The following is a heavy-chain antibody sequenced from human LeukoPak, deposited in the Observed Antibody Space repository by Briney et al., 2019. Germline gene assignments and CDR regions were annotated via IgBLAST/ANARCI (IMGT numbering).Heavy chain of an antibody. CDR3: ARELPEQWLDYY. Sequence: SETLSLTCTVSGGSISSSSYYWGWIRQPPGKGLEWIGSIYYSGSTYYNPSLKSRVTISVDTSKNQFSLKLSSVTAADTAVYYCARELPEQWLDYYWGQGTLVTVSS. J-gene: IGHJ4*02. D-gene: IGHD6-19*01. CDR1: GGSISSSSYY. V-gene: IGHV4-39*02. CDR2: IYYSGST.